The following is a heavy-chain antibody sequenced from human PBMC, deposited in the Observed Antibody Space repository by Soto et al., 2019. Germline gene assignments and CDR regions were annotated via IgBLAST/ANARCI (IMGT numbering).Heavy chain of an antibody. J-gene: IGHJ3*02. Sequence: GEPLKISCKGSGYSFTSYWIGWVRQMPGKGLEWMGIIYPGDSDTRYSPSFQGQVTISADKSISTAYLQWSSLKASDTAMYYCARWANGYYDSSGYYLPDAFDIWGQGTMVTVSS. D-gene: IGHD3-22*01. CDR3: ARWANGYYDSSGYYLPDAFDI. CDR2: IYPGDSDT. CDR1: GYSFTSYW. V-gene: IGHV5-51*01.